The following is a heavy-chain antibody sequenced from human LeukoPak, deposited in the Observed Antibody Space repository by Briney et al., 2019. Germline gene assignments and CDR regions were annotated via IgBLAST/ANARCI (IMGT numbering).Heavy chain of an antibody. D-gene: IGHD3-10*01. V-gene: IGHV4-31*03. CDR2: VYYSGST. Sequence: SETLSLTCTVSGGSIRSAGYYWSWIRQHPGKGLEWIGYVYYSGSTYYNPSLKSRVTILVDMSKNQFSLNLSSVTAADTAVYFCARDAEYYYGSGSYSSGIDVWGQGTTVTVSS. CDR3: ARDAEYYYGSGSYSSGIDV. J-gene: IGHJ6*02. CDR1: GGSIRSAGYY.